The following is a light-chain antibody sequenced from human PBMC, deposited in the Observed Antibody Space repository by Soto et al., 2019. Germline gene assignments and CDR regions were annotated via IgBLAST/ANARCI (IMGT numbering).Light chain of an antibody. CDR1: QSTSSY. Sequence: DIQMTQSPSTLSASVGDRVTNTCRASQSTSSYLAWYQQKPGKAPKLLIYQASSLENGVPSRFSGSGSGTEFSLTISSLQPDDFATYYCQQYSSHSTFGQGTKVDI. CDR2: QAS. CDR3: QQYSSHST. J-gene: IGKJ1*01. V-gene: IGKV1-5*03.